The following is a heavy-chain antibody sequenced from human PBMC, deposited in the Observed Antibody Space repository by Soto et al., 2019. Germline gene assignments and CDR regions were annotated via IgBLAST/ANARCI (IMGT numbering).Heavy chain of an antibody. D-gene: IGHD2-8*01. Sequence: QVQLQESGPGLVKPSETLSLTCTVSGDSVSRGGSYWSWIRQPPGKGLVWIGYISCSGSTGYNPSLRSRVIISVDTSKNQLSLKLSTVTAADPAVYYRARVMDNSKVGWWGQGTLVTVSS. CDR2: ISCSGST. CDR1: GDSVSRGGSY. CDR3: ARVMDNSKVGW. V-gene: IGHV4-61*08. J-gene: IGHJ4*02.